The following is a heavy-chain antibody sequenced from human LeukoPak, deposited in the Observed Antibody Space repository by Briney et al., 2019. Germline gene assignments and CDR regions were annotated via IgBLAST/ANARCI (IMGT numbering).Heavy chain of an antibody. J-gene: IGHJ4*02. CDR3: AREELSVTNFDY. CDR2: INHSGST. Sequence: SETLSLTCAVYGGSFSGYYWSWIRQPPGKGLEWIGEINHSGSTNYNPSLKSRVTISVDTSKNQFSLNLRSLTAADTAVYYCAREELSVTNFDYWGQGTLVTVSS. CDR1: GGSFSGYY. D-gene: IGHD2-15*01. V-gene: IGHV4-34*01.